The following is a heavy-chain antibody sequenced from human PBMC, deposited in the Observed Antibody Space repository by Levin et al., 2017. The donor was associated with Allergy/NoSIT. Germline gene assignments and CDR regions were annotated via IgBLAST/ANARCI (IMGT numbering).Heavy chain of an antibody. D-gene: IGHD4-23*01. CDR2: ISAYTGDT. V-gene: IGHV1-18*01. CDR1: GDIFTSYG. J-gene: IGHJ6*02. Sequence: ASVKVSCKASGDIFTSYGITWVRQAPGQGLEWMGWISAYTGDTKSAQKLQGRVTMTTDASTDTGYMELRSLRSDDTAVYYCAICSVVLYYHGMDVWGQGTTVTVSS. CDR3: AICSVVLYYHGMDV.